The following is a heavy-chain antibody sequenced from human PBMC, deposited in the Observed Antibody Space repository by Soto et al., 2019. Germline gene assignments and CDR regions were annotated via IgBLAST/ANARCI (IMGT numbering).Heavy chain of an antibody. Sequence: QVQLVESGGGVVQPGRSLRLSCAASGFTFSSYAMHWVRQAPGKGLEWVAVISYDGSNKYYADSVKGRFTISRDNSKNPLYLQMNSLRAEDTAVYYCASAMTIQGYFDYWGQGTLVTVSS. CDR2: ISYDGSNK. V-gene: IGHV3-30-3*01. CDR1: GFTFSSYA. D-gene: IGHD3-9*01. CDR3: ASAMTIQGYFDY. J-gene: IGHJ4*02.